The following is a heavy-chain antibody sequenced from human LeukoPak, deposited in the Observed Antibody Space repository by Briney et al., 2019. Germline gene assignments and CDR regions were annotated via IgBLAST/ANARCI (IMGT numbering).Heavy chain of an antibody. CDR2: IKEDGSEK. D-gene: IGHD6-19*01. J-gene: IGHJ4*02. CDR1: GFTFSSSW. CDR3: ARDQEWLDYYDY. V-gene: IGHV3-7*01. Sequence: GGSLRLSCATSGFTFSSSWMSWVRQAPGKGLECVANIKEDGSEKYYVDSVKGRFTISRDNAKNSLYLQMNSLRAEDTAVYYCARDQEWLDYYDYWGQGTLVTVSS.